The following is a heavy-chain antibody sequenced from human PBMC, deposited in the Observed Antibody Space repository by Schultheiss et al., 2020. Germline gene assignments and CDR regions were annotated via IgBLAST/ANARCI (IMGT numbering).Heavy chain of an antibody. CDR3: ARYSLRLMFDY. V-gene: IGHV4-34*01. CDR1: GASLKGFF. D-gene: IGHD3-16*01. CDR2: INHSGST. J-gene: IGHJ4*02. Sequence: SETLSLTCEFSGASLKGFFWNWIRQPPGKGLEWIGEINHSGSTNYNPSLKSRVTISVDTSKNQFSLKLSSVTAADTAVYYCARYSLRLMFDYWGQGTLVTVSS.